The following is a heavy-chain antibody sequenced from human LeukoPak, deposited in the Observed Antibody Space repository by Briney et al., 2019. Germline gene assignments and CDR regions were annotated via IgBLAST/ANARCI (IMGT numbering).Heavy chain of an antibody. CDR2: IYFGGAT. D-gene: IGHD6-6*01. CDR3: ARVLRIASGQYYFDD. V-gene: IGHV4-39*07. J-gene: IGHJ4*02. Sequence: KASETLSLTCTVSGGSISKNGGYWGWIRQAPGQGLEWIATIYFGGATGYNPSLRSRAAISVDTSKNQFSLRLNSVTAADTAVYYCARVLRIASGQYYFDDWGQGTLFTVSS. CDR1: GGSISKNGGY.